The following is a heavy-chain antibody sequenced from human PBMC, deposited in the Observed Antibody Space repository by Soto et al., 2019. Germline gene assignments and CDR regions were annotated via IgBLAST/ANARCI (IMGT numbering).Heavy chain of an antibody. J-gene: IGHJ5*02. CDR2: ISGSGGST. D-gene: IGHD5-12*01. V-gene: IGHV3-23*01. CDR1: GFTFSSYA. CDR3: AKVGGYCLRVTRFDP. Sequence: EVQLLESGGGLVQPGGSLRLSCAASGFTFSSYAMSWFRQAPGKGLEWVSVISGSGGSTNYADSVKGRFTISRDNSKNTLYLQMISLRAEDTAVYYCAKVGGYCLRVTRFDPWGQGTLVTVSS.